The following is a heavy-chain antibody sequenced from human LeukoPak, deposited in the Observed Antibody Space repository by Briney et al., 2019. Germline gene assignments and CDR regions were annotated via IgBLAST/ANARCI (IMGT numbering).Heavy chain of an antibody. CDR1: GFTFSSYT. D-gene: IGHD3-10*02. V-gene: IGHV3-21*01. CDR3: AELGITMIGGV. J-gene: IGHJ6*04. CDR2: ISSSGSYI. Sequence: PGGSLRLSCAASGFTFSSYTMNWLRQAPGKGLEWVSSISSSGSYIYYTDSVKGRFTISRDNAKNSLYLQMNSLRAEDTAVYYCAELGITMIGGVWGKGTTVTISS.